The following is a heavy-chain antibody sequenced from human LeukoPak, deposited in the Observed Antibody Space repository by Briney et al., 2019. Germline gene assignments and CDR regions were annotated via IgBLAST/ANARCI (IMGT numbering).Heavy chain of an antibody. D-gene: IGHD3-3*01. Sequence: PGGSLRLSCAASGFTFSDDYMSWIRQAPGKGLEWVSYISSSGSTIYYADSVKGRFTISRDNAKNSLYLQMNSLRAEDTAVYYCARETYDFWSGYSGYSYGYFDYWGQGTLVTVSS. CDR2: ISSSGSTI. J-gene: IGHJ4*02. V-gene: IGHV3-11*01. CDR3: ARETYDFWSGYSGYSYGYFDY. CDR1: GFTFSDDY.